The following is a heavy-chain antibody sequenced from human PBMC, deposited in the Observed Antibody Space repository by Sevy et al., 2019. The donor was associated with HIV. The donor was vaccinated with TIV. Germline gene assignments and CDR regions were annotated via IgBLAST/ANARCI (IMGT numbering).Heavy chain of an antibody. J-gene: IGHJ4*02. CDR3: ADETFGRFEF. V-gene: IGHV3-7*01. Sequence: GGSLRLSCAASGFTFSANWMNWVRQAPGKGLEWVANIKADGSDKHYVDSVEGRFTISRDNAKNLLFLQMNSLRVEDTAVDYCADETFGRFEFWGQGTLVTVSS. CDR1: GFTFSANW. D-gene: IGHD3-16*01. CDR2: IKADGSDK.